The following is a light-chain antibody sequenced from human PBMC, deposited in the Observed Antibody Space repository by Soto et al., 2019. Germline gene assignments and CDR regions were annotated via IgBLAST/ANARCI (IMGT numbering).Light chain of an antibody. Sequence: QSVLTQPASVSGSPGQSITISCTGTSSDVGGYNYVSWYQQHPGKAPKLMIYDVSNRPSGVSNRFSGSKSGNTASLTISGLQAEDEADYYCSSYTSSNTPYVVFGGGTKVTVL. V-gene: IGLV2-14*01. CDR3: SSYTSSNTPYVV. CDR1: SSDVGGYNY. CDR2: DVS. J-gene: IGLJ2*01.